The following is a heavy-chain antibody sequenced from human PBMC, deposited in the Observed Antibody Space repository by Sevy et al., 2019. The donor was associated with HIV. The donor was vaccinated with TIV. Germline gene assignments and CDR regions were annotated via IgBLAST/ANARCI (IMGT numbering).Heavy chain of an antibody. CDR3: AKDIXRGCDGVNCYSYYYYFYGLDV. CDR2: VSWNSRNI. V-gene: IGHV3-9*01. J-gene: IGHJ6*02. D-gene: IGHD2-21*01. Sequence: GGPLRLSCAASGFPFNDHAMHWVRQVPGKGLEWVSGVSWNSRNIGYADSVKGRFTISRDNARHFLYLEMNSLRPEDTALYYCAKDIXRGCDGVNCYSYYYYFYGLDVWGQGTTVTVSS. CDR1: GFPFNDHA.